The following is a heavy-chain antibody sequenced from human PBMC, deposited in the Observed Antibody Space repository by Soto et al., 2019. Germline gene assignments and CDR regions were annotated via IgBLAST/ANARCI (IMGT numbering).Heavy chain of an antibody. V-gene: IGHV5-51*03. CDR3: ARRTYSSSYTHDY. D-gene: IGHD6-13*01. Sequence: EVQLVQSGAEVKKPGESLKISCKGSGYSFTSYWIGWVRQVPGKGLEWMGIIYPGDSDITYSPSFQGQVTISADKSISIAYLQWSSLKASDTAMYYCARRTYSSSYTHDYWGQGTLVTVPS. J-gene: IGHJ4*02. CDR1: GYSFTSYW. CDR2: IYPGDSDI.